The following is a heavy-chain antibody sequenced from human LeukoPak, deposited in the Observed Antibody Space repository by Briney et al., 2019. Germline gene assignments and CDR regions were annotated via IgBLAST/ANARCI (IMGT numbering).Heavy chain of an antibody. D-gene: IGHD3-22*01. J-gene: IGHJ4*02. V-gene: IGHV1-18*01. Sequence: GASVKVSCKASGYTFTSYGISWVRQAPGQGLEWMGWISAYNGNTNYAQKLQGRVTMTTDTSTSTAYMELRSLRSEDTAVYYCARGARREITMIERSWGQGTLVTVSS. CDR2: ISAYNGNT. CDR3: ARGARREITMIERS. CDR1: GYTFTSYG.